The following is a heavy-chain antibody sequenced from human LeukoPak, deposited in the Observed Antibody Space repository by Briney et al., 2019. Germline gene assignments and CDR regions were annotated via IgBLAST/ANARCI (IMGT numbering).Heavy chain of an antibody. V-gene: IGHV4-34*01. CDR3: ARGLYSGYADYLDY. D-gene: IGHD5-12*01. CDR2: INHSGST. J-gene: IGHJ4*02. CDR1: GGSFSGYY. Sequence: SETLSLTCAVYGGSFSGYYWSWIRQPPGKGLEWIGEINHSGSTNYNPSLKSRVTISVDTSKNQFSLKLSSVTAADTAVYYCARGLYSGYADYLDYWGQGTLVTVSS.